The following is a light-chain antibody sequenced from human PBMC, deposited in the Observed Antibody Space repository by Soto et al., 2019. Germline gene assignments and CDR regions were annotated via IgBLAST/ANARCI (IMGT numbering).Light chain of an antibody. J-gene: IGLJ2*01. CDR3: SSYTSSNTLV. CDR2: DVS. CDR1: SSDVGGYDH. V-gene: IGLV2-14*01. Sequence: QSALTQPASVSGSPGQSITISCTGTSSDVGGYDHVSWYQQHPGRAPKLMIYDVSNRPSGVSNRFSGSKSGNTASLTISGLQAEDEADYYCSSYTSSNTLVFGGGTKRTVL.